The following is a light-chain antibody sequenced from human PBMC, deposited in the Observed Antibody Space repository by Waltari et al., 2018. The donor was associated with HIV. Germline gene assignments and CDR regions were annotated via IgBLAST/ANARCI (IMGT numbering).Light chain of an antibody. Sequence: QSALTQPASVSGSPGQSITISCTGPSSDVGRYNLVSWYQQHPGKAPKLMIYEVSKRPSGVSNRFSGSKSGNTASLTISGLQAEDEADYYCCSYAGSSTLVVFGGGTKLTVL. CDR2: EVS. CDR3: CSYAGSSTLVV. V-gene: IGLV2-23*02. CDR1: SSDVGRYNL. J-gene: IGLJ2*01.